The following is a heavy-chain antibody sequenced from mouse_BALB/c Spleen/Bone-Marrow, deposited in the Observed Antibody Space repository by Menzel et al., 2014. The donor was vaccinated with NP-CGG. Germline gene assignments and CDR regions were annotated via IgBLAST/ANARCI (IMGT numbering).Heavy chain of an antibody. Sequence: SGAELVKPGAPVKLSCTASGFNIKDTYMHWVKQRPEQGLEWIGRIDPANGNTKYDPKFQGKATITADTSSNTAYLQLSSLTSEDTAVYYCALYYDYDVGYWGQGTTLTVSS. D-gene: IGHD2-4*01. CDR3: ALYYDYDVGY. V-gene: IGHV14-3*02. CDR2: IDPANGNT. CDR1: GFNIKDTY. J-gene: IGHJ2*01.